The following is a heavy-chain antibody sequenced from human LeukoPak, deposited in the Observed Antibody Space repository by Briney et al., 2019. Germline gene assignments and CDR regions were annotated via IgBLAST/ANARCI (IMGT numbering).Heavy chain of an antibody. CDR1: GGSVSSGSYY. Sequence: SETLSLTCTVSGGSVSSGSYYWSWIRQPPGKGLEWIGYIYYSGSTNYNPSLKSRVTISVDTSKNQFSLKLSSVTAADTAVYYCARDSSSLYSDYWGQGTLVTVSS. CDR2: IYYSGST. D-gene: IGHD6-13*01. V-gene: IGHV4-61*01. CDR3: ARDSSSLYSDY. J-gene: IGHJ4*02.